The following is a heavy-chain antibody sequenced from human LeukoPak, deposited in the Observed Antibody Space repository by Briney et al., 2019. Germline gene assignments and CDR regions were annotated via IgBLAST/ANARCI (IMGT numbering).Heavy chain of an antibody. CDR3: AGRGFWSRAFDI. J-gene: IGHJ3*02. Sequence: SETLSLTCTVSGGSISSYYWSWLRQPPGKGLEWIGYIYYSGSTNYNPSLKSRVTISVDTSKNQFSLKLSSVTAADTAVYYCAGRGFWSRAFDIWGQGTMVTVSS. D-gene: IGHD3-10*01. V-gene: IGHV4-59*08. CDR2: IYYSGST. CDR1: GGSISSYY.